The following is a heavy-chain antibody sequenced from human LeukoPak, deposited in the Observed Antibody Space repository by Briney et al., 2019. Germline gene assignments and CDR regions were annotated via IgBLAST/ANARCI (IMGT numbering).Heavy chain of an antibody. J-gene: IGHJ3*02. D-gene: IGHD2-15*01. CDR2: IKQDGSEK. Sequence: GGSLRLSCAASGFTFSSYWMSWVRQAPGKGLEWVANIKQDGSEKYYADSVKGRFTISRDNSKNTLYLQMNSLRAEDTAVYYCARDPYPRYCSGGSCYTNDAFDIWGQGTMVTVSS. V-gene: IGHV3-7*01. CDR1: GFTFSSYW. CDR3: ARDPYPRYCSGGSCYTNDAFDI.